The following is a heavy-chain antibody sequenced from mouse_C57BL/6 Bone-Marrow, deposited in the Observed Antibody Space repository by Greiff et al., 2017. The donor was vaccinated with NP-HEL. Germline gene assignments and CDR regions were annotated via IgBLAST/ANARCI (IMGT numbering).Heavy chain of an antibody. CDR2: ITHSGET. D-gene: IGHD2-5*01. CDR1: GFPITSGYY. Sequence: LQESGPGLVKPSQSLFLTCSITGFPITSGYYWIWIRQSPGKPLEWMGYITHSGETFYNPSLQSPISITRETSKNQFFLQLNSVTTEDTAMYYCAGDNAYYSNSPWFAYWGQGTLVTVSA. J-gene: IGHJ3*01. V-gene: IGHV12-3*01. CDR3: AGDNAYYSNSPWFAY.